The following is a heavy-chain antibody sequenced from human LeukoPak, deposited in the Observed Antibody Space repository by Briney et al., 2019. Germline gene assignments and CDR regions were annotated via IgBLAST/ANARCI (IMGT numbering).Heavy chain of an antibody. D-gene: IGHD3-10*01. CDR1: GFTFSGSA. V-gene: IGHV3-73*01. J-gene: IGHJ4*02. CDR3: TPAGGSGSYSGH. CDR2: IRSKANSYAT. Sequence: GGSLRLSCAASGFTFSGSAMHWVRQASGKGLEWVGRIRSKANSYATAYAASVKGRFTISRDDSKNTAYLQMNSLKTEDTAVYYCTPAGGSGSYSGHWGQGTLVTVSS.